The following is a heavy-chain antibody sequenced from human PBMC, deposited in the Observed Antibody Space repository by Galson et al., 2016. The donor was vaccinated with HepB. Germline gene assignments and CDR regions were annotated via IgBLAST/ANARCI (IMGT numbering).Heavy chain of an antibody. J-gene: IGHJ4*02. CDR3: AKRADFGAKNSPFDN. Sequence: SLRLSCAASGFTFNSYAMNWVRQAPGKGLEWVSTINGSGERTYYADSVKGRFTISRDNSKNTLSLQMNSLRVGDTAVYYCAKRADFGAKNSPFDNWGQGTLVTVSS. CDR2: INGSGERT. CDR1: GFTFNSYA. D-gene: IGHD4-17*01. V-gene: IGHV3-23*01.